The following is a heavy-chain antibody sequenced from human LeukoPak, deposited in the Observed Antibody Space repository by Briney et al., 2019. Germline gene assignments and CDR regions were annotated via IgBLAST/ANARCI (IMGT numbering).Heavy chain of an antibody. CDR2: INSGSTYT. CDR1: GLTFSSYM. J-gene: IGHJ4*02. Sequence: GGSLRLSCAASGLTFSSYMMNWVRQAPGKGLEWVSSINSGSTYTYYTESVKGRFTVSRDNAKNSLFLQMNSLRAEDTAIYYCARSLTTLTYEGYWGQGTLVTVSS. D-gene: IGHD1-1*01. V-gene: IGHV3-21*01. CDR3: ARSLTTLTYEGY.